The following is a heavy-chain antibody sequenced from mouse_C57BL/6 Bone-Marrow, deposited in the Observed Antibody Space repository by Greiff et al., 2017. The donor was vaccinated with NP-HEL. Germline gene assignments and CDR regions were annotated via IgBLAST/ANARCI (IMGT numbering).Heavy chain of an antibody. CDR3: ARYGTTVVGDYFDY. Sequence: VQLQQPGAELVKPGASVKLSCKASGYTFTSYWMHWVKQRPGQGLEWIGMIHPNSGSTNYNEKFKSKATLTVDKSSSTAYMQLSSLTSEDSAVYYCARYGTTVVGDYFDYWGQGTTLTVSS. CDR2: IHPNSGST. V-gene: IGHV1-64*01. J-gene: IGHJ2*01. D-gene: IGHD1-1*01. CDR1: GYTFTSYW.